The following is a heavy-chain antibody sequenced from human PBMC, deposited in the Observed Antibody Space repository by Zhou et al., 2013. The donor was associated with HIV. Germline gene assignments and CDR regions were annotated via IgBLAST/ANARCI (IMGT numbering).Heavy chain of an antibody. CDR3: ARLSGYCSSTSCSGGFDI. CDR2: INAGNANT. CDR1: GYTFTSYA. D-gene: IGHD2-2*01. J-gene: IGHJ4*02. V-gene: IGHV1-3*01. Sequence: VQLVQSGAEVKKPGASVKVSCKASGYTFTSYAMHWVRQAPGQRLEWMGWINAGNANTKYSQKFQGRVTITRETSASTAYMELSSLRSEDTAVYYCARLSGYCSSTSCSGGFDIWGQGTRVTVSP.